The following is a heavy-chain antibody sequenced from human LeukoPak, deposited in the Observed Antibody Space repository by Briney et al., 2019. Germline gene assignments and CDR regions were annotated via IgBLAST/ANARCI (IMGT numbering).Heavy chain of an antibody. V-gene: IGHV3-48*01. CDR2: ISSSSSTI. CDR3: ARDQFKQYYYGSGSYYDPSYGMDV. Sequence: PGGSLRLSCAASGFTFSSYSMNWVRQAPGKGLEWVSYISSSSSTIYYADSVKGRFTISRDNAKNSLYLQMNSLRAEDTAVYYCARDQFKQYYYGSGSYYDPSYGMDVWGQGTTVTVSS. D-gene: IGHD3-10*01. J-gene: IGHJ6*02. CDR1: GFTFSSYS.